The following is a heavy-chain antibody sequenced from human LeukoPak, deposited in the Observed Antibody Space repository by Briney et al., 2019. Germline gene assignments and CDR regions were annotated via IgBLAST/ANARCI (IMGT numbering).Heavy chain of an antibody. CDR3: AREPRWAGDLGGFDS. D-gene: IGHD3-16*01. J-gene: IGHJ4*02. CDR1: GYSITSGYY. V-gene: IGHV4-38-2*02. Sequence: SETLSLACTVSGYSITSGYYWGWIRQPPGKGLEWIGSIYHSGSTYYNPSLKTRVTISVDTSKNQFSLQLSSVTAADTAVYYCAREPRWAGDLGGFDSWGQGPLVTVSS. CDR2: IYHSGST.